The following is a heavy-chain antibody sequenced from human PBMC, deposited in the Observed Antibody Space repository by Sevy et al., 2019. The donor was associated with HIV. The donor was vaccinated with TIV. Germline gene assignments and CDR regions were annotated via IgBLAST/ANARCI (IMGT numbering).Heavy chain of an antibody. D-gene: IGHD6-6*01. V-gene: IGHV1-8*01. Sequence: ASVKVSCKASGYTFTSYDINWVRQATGQGLEWMGWMNPNSGKTGYAQKFQGRVTMTRNTSISTAYMELSSLRSEDTAVYYCARAYSSSWVYYYYGMDVWGQGTTVTVSS. CDR3: ARAYSSSWVYYYYGMDV. CDR2: MNPNSGKT. J-gene: IGHJ6*02. CDR1: GYTFTSYD.